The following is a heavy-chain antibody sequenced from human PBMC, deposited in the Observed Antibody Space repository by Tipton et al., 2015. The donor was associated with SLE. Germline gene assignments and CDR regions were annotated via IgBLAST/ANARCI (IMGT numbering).Heavy chain of an antibody. CDR1: GGSVSGGGHY. CDR3: ARVRCSGGSCYYYYYTMDV. D-gene: IGHD2-15*01. CDR2: IFYSGNT. V-gene: IGHV4-31*03. J-gene: IGHJ6*02. Sequence: TLSLTCTVSGGSVSGGGHYWTWIRQHPGKGLEWIGHIFYSGNTYYNPSLESRLTISVDTSKNQFSLRLTSVTAADTAVYYCARVRCSGGSCYYYYYTMDVWGQGTTVTVSS.